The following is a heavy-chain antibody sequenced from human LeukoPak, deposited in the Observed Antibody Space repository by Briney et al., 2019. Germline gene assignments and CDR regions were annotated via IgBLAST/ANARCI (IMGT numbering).Heavy chain of an antibody. CDR1: GGSFSGYY. CDR3: ARLGGQYGSGSYYKKEKSPFDP. Sequence: SETLSLTCAVYGGSFSGYYWSWIRQPPGKGLEWIGEINHSGSTNYNPSLKSRVTISVDTSKNRFSLKLSSVTAADTAVYYCARLGGQYGSGSYYKKEKSPFDPWGQGTLVTVSS. CDR2: INHSGST. D-gene: IGHD3-10*01. V-gene: IGHV4-34*01. J-gene: IGHJ5*02.